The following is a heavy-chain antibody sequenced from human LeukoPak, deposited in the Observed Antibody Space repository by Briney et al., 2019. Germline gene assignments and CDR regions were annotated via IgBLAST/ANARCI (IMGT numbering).Heavy chain of an antibody. CDR3: ARAGDAFDM. CDR2: IWYDGSDK. J-gene: IGHJ3*02. V-gene: IGHV3-33*01. Sequence: GGSLRLSCAASGFTFSSYGMHWVRQAPGKGLEWVAVIWYDGSDKYYTDSVKGRFTISRDNSKNTLYLQMNSLRAEDTAIYYCARAGDAFDMWGQGTMVTVS. CDR1: GFTFSSYG.